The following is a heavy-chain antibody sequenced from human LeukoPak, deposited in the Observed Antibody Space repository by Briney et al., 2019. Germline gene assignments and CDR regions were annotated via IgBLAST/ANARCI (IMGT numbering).Heavy chain of an antibody. D-gene: IGHD3-10*01. Sequence: SETLSLTCTVSGGTISSLFWTWIRQPAGKGLEWIGRIYSSGSTNYNPSLKSRVSMSVDTSKNQFSLKMSSLTAADTAVYYCASGRGSRSHMTEYDAFDIWGEGTMVTVSS. CDR1: GGTISSLF. CDR2: IYSSGST. CDR3: ASGRGSRSHMTEYDAFDI. V-gene: IGHV4-4*07. J-gene: IGHJ3*02.